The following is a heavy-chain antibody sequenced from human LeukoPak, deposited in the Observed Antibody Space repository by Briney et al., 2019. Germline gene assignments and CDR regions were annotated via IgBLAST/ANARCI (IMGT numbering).Heavy chain of an antibody. D-gene: IGHD3-22*01. J-gene: IGHJ4*02. V-gene: IGHV3-53*01. CDR3: ASLSSLYYDSSGDPY. CDR2: IYGVDST. CDR1: GFTVSSNY. Sequence: PGGSLRLSCAASGFTVSSNYMSWVRQAPGKGLEWVSVIYGVDSTYYADSVKGRFTISRDNSKNTLYLQMNSLRAEDTAVYYCASLSSLYYDSSGDPYWGQGTLVAVSS.